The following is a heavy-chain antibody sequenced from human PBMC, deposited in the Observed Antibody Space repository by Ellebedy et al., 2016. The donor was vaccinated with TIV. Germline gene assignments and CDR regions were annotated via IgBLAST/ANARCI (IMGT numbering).Heavy chain of an antibody. CDR3: ARDPPLIWSGLHYGMDV. CDR1: GFSVSMYN. V-gene: IGHV3-21*01. D-gene: IGHD3-3*01. J-gene: IGHJ6*02. CDR2: ISSSGTYI. Sequence: LSLTCAASGFSVSMYNMNWVRQAPGKGLEWVSSISSSGTYIYADSVKGRFIISSDNAQNSLYLQINSLKAEDTAVYYCARDPPLIWSGLHYGMDVWGQGTAVTVSS.